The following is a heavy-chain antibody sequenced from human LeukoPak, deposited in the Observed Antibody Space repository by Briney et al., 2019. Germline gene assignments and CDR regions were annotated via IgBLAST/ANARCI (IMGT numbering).Heavy chain of an antibody. V-gene: IGHV4-34*01. CDR1: GGSFSGYY. CDR3: ARTGGDYGDGSPCDY. CDR2: INHIGST. Sequence: SETLSLTCAVYGGSFSGYYWSWIRQPPGKGLEWIGDINHIGSTNYNPSLNSRVYISVDTSKNQFFLKLSSVTAADTAVYYCARTGGDYGDGSPCDYWGQGTLVTVSS. J-gene: IGHJ4*02. D-gene: IGHD4-17*01.